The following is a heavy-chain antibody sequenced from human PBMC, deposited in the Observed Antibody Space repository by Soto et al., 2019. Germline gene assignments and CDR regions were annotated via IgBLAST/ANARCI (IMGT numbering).Heavy chain of an antibody. J-gene: IGHJ4*02. V-gene: IGHV3-33*01. CDR2: VWYDGNNE. D-gene: IGHD3-10*01. CDR1: GFTFSTFG. CDR3: ARGEEFGAFSRIDY. Sequence: GGSLRLSCAASGFTFSTFGMHWVRQAPGKGLEWVAVVWYDGNNEYYSDSVKGRFTISRDNSKNTLFLQMNSLRAEDTAVYFCARGEEFGAFSRIDYWGQGTQVTVSS.